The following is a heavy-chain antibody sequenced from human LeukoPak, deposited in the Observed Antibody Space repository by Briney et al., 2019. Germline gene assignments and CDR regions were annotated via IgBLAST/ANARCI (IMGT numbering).Heavy chain of an antibody. Sequence: SETLSLTCTVSGVSISSYYWSWIRQPPGKGLEWIGYIYYSGSTNYNPSLKSRVTISVDTSKNQFSLKLSSVTAADTAVYYCARFGWYYFDYWGQGTLVTVSS. CDR3: ARFGWYYFDY. D-gene: IGHD6-19*01. CDR2: IYYSGST. V-gene: IGHV4-59*01. J-gene: IGHJ4*02. CDR1: GVSISSYY.